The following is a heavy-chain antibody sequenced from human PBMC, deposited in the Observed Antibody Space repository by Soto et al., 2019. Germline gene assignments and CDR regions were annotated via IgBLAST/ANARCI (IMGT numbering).Heavy chain of an antibody. Sequence: GGSLRLSCAASGFTFSDYYMSWIRHAPGKGLDWVSYTSSSGSIIAYADSVKGRFTISRDNAKNSLYLQMNSLRAEDTAVYYCARRNLQSYYFDYWGQGPLVTVSS. CDR2: TSSSGSII. J-gene: IGHJ4*02. V-gene: IGHV3-11*01. D-gene: IGHD3-10*01. CDR3: ARRNLQSYYFDY. CDR1: GFTFSDYY.